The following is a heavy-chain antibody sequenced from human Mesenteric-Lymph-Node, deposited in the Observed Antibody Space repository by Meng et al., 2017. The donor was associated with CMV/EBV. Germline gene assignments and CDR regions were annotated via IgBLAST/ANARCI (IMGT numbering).Heavy chain of an antibody. CDR3: ARSPGTISGGY. Sequence: SCKASGYTFTSYAMHWVRQAPGQRLEWMGWINAGNGNTRYSQKFQGRVTITRDTSASTAYMELSSLRSEDTAVYYCARSPGTISGGYWGQGTLVTVSS. D-gene: IGHD3-3*01. CDR2: INAGNGNT. CDR1: GYTFTSYA. V-gene: IGHV1-3*01. J-gene: IGHJ4*02.